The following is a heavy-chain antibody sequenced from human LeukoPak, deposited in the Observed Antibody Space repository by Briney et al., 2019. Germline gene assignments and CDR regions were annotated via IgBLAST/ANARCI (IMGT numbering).Heavy chain of an antibody. Sequence: GGSLSLSCAASGFTFSSYVMTWVRQAPGKGLEWVSAISGSAGGIYYADSVKGRFTISRDNSKNTLFLQMNTLRVEDTAVYYCAKVLSGNYGTRLDYWGQGTLVTVSS. CDR1: GFTFSSYV. J-gene: IGHJ4*02. CDR2: ISGSAGGI. D-gene: IGHD1-26*01. CDR3: AKVLSGNYGTRLDY. V-gene: IGHV3-23*01.